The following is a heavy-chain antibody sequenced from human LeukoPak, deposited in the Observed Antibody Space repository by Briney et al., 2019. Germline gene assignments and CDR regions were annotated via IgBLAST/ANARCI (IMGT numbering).Heavy chain of an antibody. CDR2: INPNSGGT. D-gene: IGHD3-10*01. CDR3: ARDRFLGSGSLDY. Sequence: ASVKVSFKASGYTFTGYYMHWVRQAPGQGLEWMGLINPNSGGTNYAQKFQGRVTMTRDTSISTAYMELSRLRSDDTAVYYCARDRFLGSGSLDYWGQGTLVTVSS. J-gene: IGHJ4*02. V-gene: IGHV1-2*02. CDR1: GYTFTGYY.